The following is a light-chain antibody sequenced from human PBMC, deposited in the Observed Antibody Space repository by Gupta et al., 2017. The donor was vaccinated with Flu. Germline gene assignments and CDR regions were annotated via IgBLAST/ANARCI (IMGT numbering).Light chain of an antibody. Sequence: QSALTQPLSASGTPGQSVTISCTGTSSDVGGYNYVSWYQQPPVKAPKLMIYEVSKRPSGVPDRFSASKSGNTASLTVSGLQAEDEADYYCSSYAGSNNYVFGTGTKVTVL. J-gene: IGLJ1*01. CDR3: SSYAGSNNYV. CDR1: SSDVGGYNY. V-gene: IGLV2-8*01. CDR2: EVS.